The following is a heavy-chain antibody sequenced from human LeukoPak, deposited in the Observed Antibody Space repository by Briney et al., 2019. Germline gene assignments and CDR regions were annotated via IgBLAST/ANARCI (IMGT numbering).Heavy chain of an antibody. J-gene: IGHJ4*02. D-gene: IGHD2-2*01. CDR1: GFTFDNYA. V-gene: IGHV3-43*02. CDR3: AKDRSTWFYFDY. CDR2: ISANGDNP. Sequence: PGGSLRLSCAASGFTFDNYAMHWVRQVPGKGLGWVSLISANGDNPYYADSVKGRFTISRDNSKNSLFLQLNSLRTDDTAVYYCAKDRSTWFYFDYWGQGTLVTVSS.